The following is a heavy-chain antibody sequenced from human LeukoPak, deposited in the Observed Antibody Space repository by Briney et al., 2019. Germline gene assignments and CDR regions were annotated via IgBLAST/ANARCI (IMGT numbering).Heavy chain of an antibody. V-gene: IGHV4-59*01. Sequence: PSETLSLTCTVSGVSISSYYWSWIRQPPGKGLEWIGYIYYSGSTNYNPSLKSRVTISVGTSKNQFSLKLSSVTAADTAVYYCARSRRGTVYYFDYWGQGTLATVSS. D-gene: IGHD3-10*01. CDR2: IYYSGST. CDR3: ARSRRGTVYYFDY. J-gene: IGHJ4*02. CDR1: GVSISSYY.